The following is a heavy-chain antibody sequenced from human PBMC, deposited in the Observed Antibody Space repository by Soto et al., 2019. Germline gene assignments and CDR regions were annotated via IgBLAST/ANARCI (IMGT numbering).Heavy chain of an antibody. CDR2: ISYSGATI. Sequence: EVQLAESGGGLVQPGGSLRLSCAASGFQFSSYEMNWVRQAPGKGLEWVAHISYSGATIFYTDSVKGRFTISRDNTNNSLSLQMNSRRADDTAIYYCARGAFLYTTSTTDDAFDVWGQGTVVTVSS. D-gene: IGHD6-6*01. CDR1: GFQFSSYE. J-gene: IGHJ3*01. CDR3: ARGAFLYTTSTTDDAFDV. V-gene: IGHV3-48*03.